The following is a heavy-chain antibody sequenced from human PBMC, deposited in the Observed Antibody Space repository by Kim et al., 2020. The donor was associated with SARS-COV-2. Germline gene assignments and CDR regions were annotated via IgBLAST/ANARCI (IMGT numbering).Heavy chain of an antibody. CDR3: ASSPPTYYYDSSGYPTYYYYGMDV. Sequence: GGSLRLSCAASGFTVSSNYMSWVRQAPGKGLEWVSVIYSGGSTYYADSVKGRFTISRDNSKNTLYLQMNSLRAEDTAVYYCASSPPTYYYDSSGYPTYYYYGMDVWGQGTTVTVSS. V-gene: IGHV3-53*01. J-gene: IGHJ6*02. D-gene: IGHD3-22*01. CDR2: IYSGGST. CDR1: GFTVSSNY.